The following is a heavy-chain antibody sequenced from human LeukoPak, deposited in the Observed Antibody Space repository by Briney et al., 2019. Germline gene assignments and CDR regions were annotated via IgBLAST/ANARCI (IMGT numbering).Heavy chain of an antibody. CDR3: AKAPAGVVAAEYNWFDP. CDR1: GFTFSSYA. J-gene: IGHJ5*02. D-gene: IGHD2-15*01. V-gene: IGHV3-23*01. Sequence: GGSLRLSCAASGFTFSSYAMSWVRQAPGKGLEWVPAISGSGGSTYYADSVKGRFTISRDNSRNTLYLQMNSLRAEDTAVYYCAKAPAGVVAAEYNWFDPWGQGTLVTVSS. CDR2: ISGSGGST.